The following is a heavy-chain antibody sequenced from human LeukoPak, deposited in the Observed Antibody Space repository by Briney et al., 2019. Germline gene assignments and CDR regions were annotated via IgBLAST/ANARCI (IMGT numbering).Heavy chain of an antibody. CDR3: ARDVDIVVTVWFDP. CDR2: IYYSGST. V-gene: IGHV4-39*02. D-gene: IGHD5-12*01. J-gene: IGHJ5*02. CDR1: GGSISSNSYY. Sequence: SETLSLTCTVSGGSISSNSYYWGWIRQPPGKGLEWIGTIYYSGSTYYNPSLKSRVTISVDTSQNQFSLRLSSVTAADTAVYYCARDVDIVVTVWFDPWGQGTLVTVSS.